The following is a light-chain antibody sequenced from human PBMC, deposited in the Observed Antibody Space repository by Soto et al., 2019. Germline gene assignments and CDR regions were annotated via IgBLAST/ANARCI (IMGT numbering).Light chain of an antibody. Sequence: DIQMTQSPSSLSASVGDRVTITCRASQSISTSLCWFQQKPGRAPKLLISDASNRATGIPARFSGSGSGTDFTLTISSLEPEDFAVYYCQQRSNWPQNTFGQGTKLEIK. CDR1: QSISTS. CDR3: QQRSNWPQNT. CDR2: DAS. J-gene: IGKJ2*01. V-gene: IGKV1-39*01.